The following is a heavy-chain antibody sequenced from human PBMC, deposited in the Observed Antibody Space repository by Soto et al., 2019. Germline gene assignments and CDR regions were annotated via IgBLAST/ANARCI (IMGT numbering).Heavy chain of an antibody. J-gene: IGHJ4*02. CDR3: AKDGRAKCGGDCYHYFDY. V-gene: IGHV3-23*01. Sequence: GGSLRLSCAASGFTFNSYAMSWVRQAPGKGLEWVSAISGSGGSTYYADSVKGRFTISRDNSKNTLYLQMNSLRAEDTAVYYCAKDGRAKCGGDCYHYFDYWGQGTLVTVSS. CDR1: GFTFNSYA. CDR2: ISGSGGST. D-gene: IGHD2-21*02.